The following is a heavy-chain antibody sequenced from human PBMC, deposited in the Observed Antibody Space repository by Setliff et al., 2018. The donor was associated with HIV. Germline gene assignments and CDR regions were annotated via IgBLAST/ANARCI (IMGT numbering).Heavy chain of an antibody. D-gene: IGHD3-22*01. CDR2: IIPILGIA. CDR3: ARDREYYYDNSGSPSFDY. Sequence: SVKVSCKASGGTFSSYAINWVRQVPGQGLEWMGGIIPILGIANYAQKFQGRVTITADKSTSTAYMELSSLRSEDTAVYYCARDREYYYDNSGSPSFDYWGQGTLVTVSS. J-gene: IGHJ4*02. V-gene: IGHV1-69*10. CDR1: GGTFSSYA.